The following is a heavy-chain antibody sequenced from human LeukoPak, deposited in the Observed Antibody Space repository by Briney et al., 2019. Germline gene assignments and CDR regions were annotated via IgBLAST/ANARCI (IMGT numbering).Heavy chain of an antibody. Sequence: ASVKVSCKASGYTFTGYYMHWVRQAPGQGLEWMGWINPNSGGTNYAQKLQGRVTMTTDTSTSTAYMELRSLRSDDTAVYYCARGSSSWYPNTYYFDYWGQGTLVTVSS. D-gene: IGHD6-13*01. CDR3: ARGSSSWYPNTYYFDY. CDR2: INPNSGGT. J-gene: IGHJ4*02. V-gene: IGHV1-2*02. CDR1: GYTFTGYY.